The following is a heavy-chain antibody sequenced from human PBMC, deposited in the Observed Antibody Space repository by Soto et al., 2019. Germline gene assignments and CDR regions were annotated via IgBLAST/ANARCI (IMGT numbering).Heavy chain of an antibody. V-gene: IGHV5-51*01. J-gene: IGHJ6*03. CDR3: ARQYYGSGSYLSYYYYMDV. CDR2: IYPGDSDT. D-gene: IGHD3-10*01. Sequence: PGESQKISCQGSGYSFTSYWIGWVRQMPGKGLEWMGIIYPGDSDTRYSPSFQGQVTISADKSISTAYLQWSSLKASDTAMYYCARQYYGSGSYLSYYYYMDVWGKGTTVTVSS. CDR1: GYSFTSYW.